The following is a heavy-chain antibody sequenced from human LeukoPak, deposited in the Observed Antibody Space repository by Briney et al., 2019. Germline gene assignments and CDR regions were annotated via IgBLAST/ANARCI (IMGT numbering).Heavy chain of an antibody. J-gene: IGHJ4*02. CDR1: GFIFSTYA. D-gene: IGHD5/OR15-5a*01. V-gene: IGHV3-23*01. CDR2: IIGNSGMT. CDR3: AKDLRPDGVYDFDY. Sequence: GGSLRLSCAASGFIFSTYAMNWVRQAPGKGLEWVSVIIGNSGMTSYADSVKGRFTISRDNSKNTLYLQMNSLRAEDTAVYYCAKDLRPDGVYDFDYWGQGTLVTVSS.